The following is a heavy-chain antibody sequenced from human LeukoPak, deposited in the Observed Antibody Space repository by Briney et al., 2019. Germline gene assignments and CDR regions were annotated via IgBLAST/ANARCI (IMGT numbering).Heavy chain of an antibody. Sequence: PGGSLRLSCAASGFTFSSYAMSWVRQAPGKGLEWVSAISGSGGSTYYADSVKGRSTITRDNSKNTLYLQMNSLRAEDTAVYYCAKDLVRWFGELLPKGNWFDPWGQGTLVTVSS. CDR1: GFTFSSYA. J-gene: IGHJ5*02. CDR3: AKDLVRWFGELLPKGNWFDP. V-gene: IGHV3-23*01. D-gene: IGHD3-10*01. CDR2: ISGSGGST.